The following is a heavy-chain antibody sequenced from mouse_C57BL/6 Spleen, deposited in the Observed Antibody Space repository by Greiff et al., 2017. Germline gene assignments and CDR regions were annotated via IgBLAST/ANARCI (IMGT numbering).Heavy chain of an antibody. V-gene: IGHV1-61*01. D-gene: IGHD1-1*01. CDR2: IYPSDSET. Sequence: QVQLKQPGAELVRPGSSVKLSCKASGYTFTSYWMDWVKQRPGQGLEWIGNIYPSDSETHYNQKFKDKATLTVDKSSSTAYMQLSSLTSEDSAVYYCARGILRGGYFDYWGQGTTLTVSS. J-gene: IGHJ2*01. CDR1: GYTFTSYW. CDR3: ARGILRGGYFDY.